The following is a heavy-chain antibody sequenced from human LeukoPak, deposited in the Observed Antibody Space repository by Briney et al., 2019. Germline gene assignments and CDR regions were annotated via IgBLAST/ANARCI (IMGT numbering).Heavy chain of an antibody. V-gene: IGHV3-23*01. D-gene: IGHD2-21*02. CDR1: GFTFSSYA. J-gene: IGHJ4*02. CDR2: ISGSGGST. Sequence: PGGSLRLSCAASGFTFSSYAMSWVRQAPGKGLEWVSAISGSGGSTYYADSVKGRFTISRDNSKNTLYLQMNSLRAEDTAVYYCASTPGGNSVNFDYWGQGTLVTVSS. CDR3: ASTPGGNSVNFDY.